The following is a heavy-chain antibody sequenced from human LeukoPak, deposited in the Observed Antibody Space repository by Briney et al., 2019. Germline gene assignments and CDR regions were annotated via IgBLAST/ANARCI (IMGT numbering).Heavy chain of an antibody. CDR1: GDSISSGNYY. CDR2: IYYSGST. CDR3: ARSLDYYDSSGYSRHDAFDI. Sequence: PSETLSLTCTVSGDSISSGNYYWSWIRQPPGKGLEWIGYIYYSGSTNYNPSLKSRVTISVDTSKNQFSLKLSSVTAADTAVYYCARSLDYYDSSGYSRHDAFDIWGQGTMVTVSS. D-gene: IGHD3-22*01. V-gene: IGHV4-61*01. J-gene: IGHJ3*02.